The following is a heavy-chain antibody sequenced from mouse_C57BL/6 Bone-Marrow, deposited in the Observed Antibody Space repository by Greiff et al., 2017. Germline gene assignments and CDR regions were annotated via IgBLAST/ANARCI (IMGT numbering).Heavy chain of an antibody. D-gene: IGHD1-1*01. CDR3: ARITAVPLYAMDD. V-gene: IGHV1-55*01. CDR2: ICPGSGST. J-gene: IGHJ4*01. CDR1: GYTFTSYW. Sequence: VQLQQPGAELVKPGASVTMSCTASGYTFTSYWITWVQQRPGQGLEWLGDICPGSGSTNYNEKFKSKATLTVDTSSSSAYMQLSSLTSENSAVYDCARITAVPLYAMDDWGKGTSVTVSS.